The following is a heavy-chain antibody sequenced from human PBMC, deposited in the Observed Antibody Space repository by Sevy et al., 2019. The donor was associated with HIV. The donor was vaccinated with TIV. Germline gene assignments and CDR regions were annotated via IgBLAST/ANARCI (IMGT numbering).Heavy chain of an antibody. V-gene: IGHV3-48*02. Sequence: GGSLRLSCAASGFTFNTYSLIWVRQTPGKGLEWLSFIGTAAGVTYYADSVKGRFTISRVNAKNSLYLQMNSLRDEDTAGYYCAGCPGHYSIDYWGQGTLVTVSS. D-gene: IGHD2-21*01. CDR1: GFTFNTYS. CDR2: IGTAAGVT. J-gene: IGHJ4*02. CDR3: AGCPGHYSIDY.